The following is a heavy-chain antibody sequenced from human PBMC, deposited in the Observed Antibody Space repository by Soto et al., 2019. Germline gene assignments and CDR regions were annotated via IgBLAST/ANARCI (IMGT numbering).Heavy chain of an antibody. CDR1: GGPVSSGSYY. CDR2: IYYSGST. D-gene: IGHD3-10*01. Sequence: SETLSLTCTVSGGPVSSGSYYWSWIRQPPGKGLEWIGYIYYSGSTNYNPSLKSRVTISVDTSKNQFSLKLSSVTAADTAVYYCASGGPIVGYGSGRSYYFDYWGQGTLVTVSS. V-gene: IGHV4-61*01. CDR3: ASGGPIVGYGSGRSYYFDY. J-gene: IGHJ4*02.